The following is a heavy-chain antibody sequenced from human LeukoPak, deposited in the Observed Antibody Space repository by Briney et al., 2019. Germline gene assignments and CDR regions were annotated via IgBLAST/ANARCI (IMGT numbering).Heavy chain of an antibody. CDR3: ARESGSVTSEVDFDY. D-gene: IGHD4-17*01. CDR2: INSDGSST. CDR1: GFTFSSYW. J-gene: IGHJ4*02. V-gene: IGHV3-74*01. Sequence: GGSLRLSCAASGFTFSSYWMHWVRQAPGKGLVWVSRINSDGSSTSYADSVKGRFTISRDNAKNTLYLQMNSLRAEDTAVYYCARESGSVTSEVDFDYWGQGTLVTVSS.